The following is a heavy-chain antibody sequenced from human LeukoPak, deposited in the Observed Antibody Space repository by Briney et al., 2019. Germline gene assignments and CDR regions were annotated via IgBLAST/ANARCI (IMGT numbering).Heavy chain of an antibody. CDR1: GDSVSNNSAA. CDR3: ARVVGGRGHFDY. D-gene: IGHD1-26*01. Sequence: SQTLSLSCVISGDSVSNNSAAWNWIRQSPSRGLEWLGRTYYRSKWYNDYAVSVKGRIIINPDTSKNQFSLQLNSMTPEDTAVYYCARVVGGRGHFDYWGQGTLVTVSS. J-gene: IGHJ4*02. V-gene: IGHV6-1*01. CDR2: TYYRSKWYN.